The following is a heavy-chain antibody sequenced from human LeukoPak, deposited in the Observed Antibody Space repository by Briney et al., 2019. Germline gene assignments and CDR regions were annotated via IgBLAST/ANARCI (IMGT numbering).Heavy chain of an antibody. CDR1: GFSFSNHG. Sequence: GGSLRLSCAASGFSFSNHGIHWVRQAPGKGLEWVSLIWYDGSNKYYADSVKGRFTISRDDSKNTVYLQMNSLRAEDTSVYYCARDVYDSGRGAFDILGQGTMVTVSS. V-gene: IGHV3-33*01. CDR3: ARDVYDSGRGAFDI. CDR2: IWYDGSNK. J-gene: IGHJ3*02. D-gene: IGHD3-10*01.